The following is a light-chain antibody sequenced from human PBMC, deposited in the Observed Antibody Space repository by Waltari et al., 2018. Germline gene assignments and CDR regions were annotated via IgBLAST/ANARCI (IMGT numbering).Light chain of an antibody. CDR2: GAS. J-gene: IGKJ1*01. Sequence: LSCRASQSVGRTLAWYQQKPGQAPRLLIYGASSRATDIPDRFSGSGSGTDFSLTINRLEPEDFAVYFCQHYVRLPATFGQGTKVEIK. CDR1: QSVGRT. V-gene: IGKV3-20*01. CDR3: QHYVRLPAT.